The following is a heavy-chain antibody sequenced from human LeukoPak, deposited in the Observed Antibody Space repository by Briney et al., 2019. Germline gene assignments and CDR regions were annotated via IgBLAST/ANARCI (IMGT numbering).Heavy chain of an antibody. Sequence: GGSLRLSCAASGFTVSSKYMTWVRQAPGKGLEWVSVIYRGGHTYYADSVKGRFSISRDISKNTVYLQMNSLRAEDTAVYYCAKDLEYYDGSDAFDICGQGTMVTVSS. CDR1: GFTVSSKY. CDR3: AKDLEYYDGSDAFDI. J-gene: IGHJ3*02. CDR2: IYRGGHT. V-gene: IGHV3-53*01. D-gene: IGHD3-22*01.